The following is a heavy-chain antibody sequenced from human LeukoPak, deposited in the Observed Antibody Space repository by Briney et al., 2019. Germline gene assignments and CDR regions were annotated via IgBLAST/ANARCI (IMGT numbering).Heavy chain of an antibody. CDR2: LRSDGGSS. D-gene: IGHD4-23*01. CDR1: GFTFSTYFW. Sequence: GGSLRLSCAASGFTFSTYFWMHWVRQAPGKGLVRASHLRSDGGSSAYADFVRGRFTISRDNAKNTLYLQMNSLRAEDTAVYYCVRDLDLGGYSSFVSWGQGTLVTVSS. CDR3: VRDLDLGGYSSFVS. J-gene: IGHJ4*02. V-gene: IGHV3-74*01.